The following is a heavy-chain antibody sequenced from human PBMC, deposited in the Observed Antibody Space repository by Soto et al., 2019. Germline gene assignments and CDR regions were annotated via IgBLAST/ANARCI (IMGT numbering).Heavy chain of an antibody. D-gene: IGHD2-15*01. Sequence: ASVKVSCKASGYTFTSYGISWVRQAPGQGLEWMGWMSAYNGNTNYAQKLQGRVTMTTNTSTSTAYMELSSLRSEDTAVYYCAFAPYCSGGRCSWFAPWGQGTLVTVSS. CDR2: MSAYNGNT. CDR3: AFAPYCSGGRCSWFAP. J-gene: IGHJ5*02. V-gene: IGHV1-18*01. CDR1: GYTFTSYG.